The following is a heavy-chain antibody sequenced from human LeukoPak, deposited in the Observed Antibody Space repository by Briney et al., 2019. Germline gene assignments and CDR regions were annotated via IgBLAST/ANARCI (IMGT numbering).Heavy chain of an antibody. CDR1: GGTFSSYA. CDR3: AREAFGGTNFDI. D-gene: IGHD1-7*01. J-gene: IGHJ3*02. CDR2: IIPILGIA. Sequence: SVKVSCKASGGTFSSYAISWVRQAPGQGLEWMGRIIPILGIANYAQKFQGRVTITADKSTSTAYMELSSLRSEDTAVYYCAREAFGGTNFDIWGQGTMVTVSS. V-gene: IGHV1-69*04.